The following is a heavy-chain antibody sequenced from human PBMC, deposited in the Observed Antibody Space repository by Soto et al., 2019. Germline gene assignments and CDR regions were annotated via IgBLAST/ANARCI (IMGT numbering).Heavy chain of an antibody. CDR3: AKEYSIRKKGGYFFDH. J-gene: IGHJ4*02. CDR2: ISGSGGST. D-gene: IGHD5-12*01. V-gene: IGHV3-23*01. CDR1: GFTFSSYA. Sequence: GGSLRLSCAASGFTFSSYAMSWVRQAPGKGLEWVSAISGSGGSTYYADSVKGRFTISGDNSKNTLYLQMNSLRAEDTAVYYCAKEYSIRKKGGYFFDHWGQGTLVTVSS.